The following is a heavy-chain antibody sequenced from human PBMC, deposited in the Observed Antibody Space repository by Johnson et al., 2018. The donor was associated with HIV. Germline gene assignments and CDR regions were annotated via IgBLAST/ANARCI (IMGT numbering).Heavy chain of an antibody. J-gene: IGHJ3*02. CDR2: VSDGAGNT. CDR3: ARGVDGAFDI. CDR1: GFTFDDYG. Sequence: MQLVESGGGVVRPGGSLRLSCAASGFTFDDYGMSWVRQAPGKGLEWVSTVSDGAGNTYYADSVKGRFTISRDNSKNTLYLQMNSLRAEDTAVYYCARGVDGAFDIWGQGTMVTVSS. D-gene: IGHD3-10*01. V-gene: IGHV3-23*04.